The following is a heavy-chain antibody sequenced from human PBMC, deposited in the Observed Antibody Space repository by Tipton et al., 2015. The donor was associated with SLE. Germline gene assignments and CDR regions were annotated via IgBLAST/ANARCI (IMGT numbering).Heavy chain of an antibody. CDR2: INPDTGGT. J-gene: IGHJ5*02. CDR1: GYTFTGNY. Sequence: QLVQSGAEVKKPGASVKVSCKASGYTFTGNYIHWVRQAPGQGLEWMGWINPDTGGTNYAQDFQGRVTLTRDTSSTTVFLELNSLKFDDAAVFYCARRLSIKVAGGVRTWFDPWGQGTLVTVSS. V-gene: IGHV1-2*02. D-gene: IGHD6-19*01. CDR3: ARRLSIKVAGGVRTWFDP.